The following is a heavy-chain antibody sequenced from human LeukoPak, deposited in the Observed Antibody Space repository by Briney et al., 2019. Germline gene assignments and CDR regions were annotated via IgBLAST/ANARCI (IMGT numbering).Heavy chain of an antibody. D-gene: IGHD1-14*01. J-gene: IGHJ3*02. Sequence: SETLSLTCTVSGGSISSYYWSWIRQPAGKGLEWIGYIYYSGSTNYNPSLKSRVTISVDTSKNQFSLKLNSVTAADTAVYYCARYRNEALFAFDIWGQGIMVTVSS. CDR2: IYYSGST. CDR3: ARYRNEALFAFDI. CDR1: GGSISSYY. V-gene: IGHV4-59*01.